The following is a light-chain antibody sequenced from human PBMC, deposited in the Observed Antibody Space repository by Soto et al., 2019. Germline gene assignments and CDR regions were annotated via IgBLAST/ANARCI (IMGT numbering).Light chain of an antibody. V-gene: IGKV1-33*01. CDR3: QQFDSLPYS. Sequence: DIQMTQSPPSLSASVGDRVTITCQASQGISNYLNWYQQKPGKAPTLLIYAASNLETGVPSRFSGSGSGTHFTFTISSLQPEDSATFFCQQFDSLPYSFGQGTKLEIK. J-gene: IGKJ2*03. CDR1: QGISNY. CDR2: AAS.